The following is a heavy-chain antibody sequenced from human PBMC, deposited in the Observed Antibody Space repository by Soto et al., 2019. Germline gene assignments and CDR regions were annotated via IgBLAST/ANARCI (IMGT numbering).Heavy chain of an antibody. CDR3: AGSLIAVAGRIDY. V-gene: IGHV3-23*01. CDR2: ISGSGGST. J-gene: IGHJ4*02. CDR1: GFTFSSYA. Sequence: SCAASGFTFSSYAMSWVRQAPGKGLEWVSAISGSGGSTYYADSVKGRFTISRDNSKNTLYLQMNSLRAEDTAVYYCAGSLIAVAGRIDYWGQGTLVTVSS. D-gene: IGHD6-19*01.